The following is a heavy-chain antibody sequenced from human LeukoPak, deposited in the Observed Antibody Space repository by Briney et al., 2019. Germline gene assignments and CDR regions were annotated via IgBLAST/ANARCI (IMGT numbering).Heavy chain of an antibody. CDR2: IYYSGST. CDR1: GGSISSYY. J-gene: IGHJ3*02. CDR3: AREGTTVTHDDAFDI. V-gene: IGHV4-59*01. D-gene: IGHD4-17*01. Sequence: SETLSLTCTVSGGSISSYYWSWIRQPPGKGLEWIGYIYYSGSTNYNPSLKSRVTTSVDTSKNQFSLKLSSVTAADTAVYYCAREGTTVTHDDAFDIWGQGTMVTVSS.